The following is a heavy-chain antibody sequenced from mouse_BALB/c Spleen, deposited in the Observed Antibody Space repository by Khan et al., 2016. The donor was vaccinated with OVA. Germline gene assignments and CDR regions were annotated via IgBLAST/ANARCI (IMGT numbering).Heavy chain of an antibody. CDR2: INPGSGGT. D-gene: IGHD1-1*02. Sequence: QVQLQQSGAELVRPGTSVKVSCKASGYAFTNYLIDWVKQRPGQGLEWIGVINPGSGGTNYNENFKGKATLTADKSSSTAYMQLSSLTSDDSAVYFCARGGYGSLAYWGQGTLVTVSA. V-gene: IGHV1-54*01. J-gene: IGHJ3*01. CDR3: ARGGYGSLAY. CDR1: GYAFTNYL.